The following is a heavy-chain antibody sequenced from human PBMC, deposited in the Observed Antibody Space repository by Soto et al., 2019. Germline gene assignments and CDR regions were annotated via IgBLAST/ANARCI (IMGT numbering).Heavy chain of an antibody. D-gene: IGHD3-10*01. J-gene: IGHJ6*02. CDR3: ARDMATGGRPGCYYGSDG. CDR2: IIPIAGSV. Sequence: PEKVSSKASGPQFRNYIISWVRQGPGQGLEWMGGIIPIAGSVNYAQKFQGRVSITADEFSTTAFMVLSSLRSEDTAVYSCARDMATGGRPGCYYGSDGWLQGTRSTVS. V-gene: IGHV1-69*13. CDR1: GPQFRNYI.